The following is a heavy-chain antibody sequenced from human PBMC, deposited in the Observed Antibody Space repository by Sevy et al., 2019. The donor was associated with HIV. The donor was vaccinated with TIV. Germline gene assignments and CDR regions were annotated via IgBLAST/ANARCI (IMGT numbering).Heavy chain of an antibody. CDR1: GGSISSYY. J-gene: IGHJ4*02. CDR3: ARLYSGSYLYYFDD. V-gene: IGHV4-4*07. Sequence: SETLSLTCTVSGGSISSYYWSWIRQPAGKGLEWIGRIYTSGSTNYNPSLKSRVTMSLDTSKNQFSLKLSSVTAADTAVYYCARLYSGSYLYYFDDWGQGTLVTVSS. D-gene: IGHD1-26*01. CDR2: IYTSGST.